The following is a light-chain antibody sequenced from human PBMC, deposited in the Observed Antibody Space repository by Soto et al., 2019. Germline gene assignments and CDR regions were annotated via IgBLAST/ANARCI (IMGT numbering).Light chain of an antibody. CDR2: DAF. Sequence: DIRMTQFPSTLSASVGDRVTITCGASQSINTWLAWYQKKKGKAPKLLIYDAFSLESGVPSRLRGSGYGTELTITISSMKPDDLATYYCQQYNSYSWTFGQGTKVDIK. CDR3: QQYNSYSWT. CDR1: QSINTW. J-gene: IGKJ1*01. V-gene: IGKV1-5*01.